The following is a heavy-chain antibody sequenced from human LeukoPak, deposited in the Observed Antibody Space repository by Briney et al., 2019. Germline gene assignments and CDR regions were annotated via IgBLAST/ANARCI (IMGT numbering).Heavy chain of an antibody. J-gene: IGHJ4*02. D-gene: IGHD3-9*01. V-gene: IGHV5-51*01. Sequence: AESLKISCEGSGYSFTSYWISWVRQMPGKGLEWMGIIYPGDSDTRYSPSFQGQVTISADKSIRNAYLQWSSLKASDTAMYYCARLNYDILTGYYSTLLDYWGQGTLVTVSS. CDR2: IYPGDSDT. CDR3: ARLNYDILTGYYSTLLDY. CDR1: GYSFTSYW.